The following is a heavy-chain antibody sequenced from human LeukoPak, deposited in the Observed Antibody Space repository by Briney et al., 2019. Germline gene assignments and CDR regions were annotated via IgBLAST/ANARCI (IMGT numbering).Heavy chain of an antibody. CDR2: INPNRGGT. D-gene: IGHD6-13*01. CDR3: ARVMSGHSWYLDY. CDR1: GYSFTGYY. Sequence: ASVKVSCKASGYSFTGYYMHSVRQAPGQGLEWKGRINPNRGGTNYAQKFQGRVPMPRDTSISTAYVELGRLSYDDTAVYFCARVMSGHSWYLDYWGQGTLVTVSS. J-gene: IGHJ4*02. V-gene: IGHV1-2*06.